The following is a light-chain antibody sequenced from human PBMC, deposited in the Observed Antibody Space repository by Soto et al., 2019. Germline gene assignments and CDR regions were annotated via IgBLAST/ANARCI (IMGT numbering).Light chain of an antibody. Sequence: DIQMTQSPSTLPASVGDRVTIPCRASQSISSWLAWYQQKPGKAPKLLIYKASFLESGVPSRFSGSGSGTDFTLTISCLQPYDFATYYCQQYNSYSPLSFGGGTNVDIK. CDR2: KAS. CDR3: QQYNSYSPLS. V-gene: IGKV1-5*03. J-gene: IGKJ4*01. CDR1: QSISSW.